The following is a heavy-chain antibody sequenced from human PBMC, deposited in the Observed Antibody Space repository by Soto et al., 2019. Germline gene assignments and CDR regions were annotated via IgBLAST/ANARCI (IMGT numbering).Heavy chain of an antibody. Sequence: QVQLVQSGAEVKKPGASVKVSCKASGYTFTSYAMHWVRQAPGQRLEWMGWINAGNGNTKYSQKFQGRVTITRDTSASTAYMELSSLRSEDMAVYYCAREGCSGGSCYPSLYYFDYWGQGTLVTVSS. V-gene: IGHV1-3*01. CDR3: AREGCSGGSCYPSLYYFDY. CDR2: INAGNGNT. D-gene: IGHD2-15*01. J-gene: IGHJ4*02. CDR1: GYTFTSYA.